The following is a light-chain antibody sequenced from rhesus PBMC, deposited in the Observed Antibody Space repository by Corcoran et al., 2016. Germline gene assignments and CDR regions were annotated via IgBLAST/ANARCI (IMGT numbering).Light chain of an antibody. CDR3: TSYASNSAYI. CDR1: SGDICGYNR. J-gene: IGLJ1*01. Sequence: QAALTQSPSVSGSPGQSVTISCTGASGDICGYNRVSWYQHHPGKAPKLMIYEVTKRPSGVSDRVSGSKSGNTASLTISGLQAEDEADYYCTSYASNSAYIFGTGSRLTVL. CDR2: EVT. V-gene: IGLV2-13*02.